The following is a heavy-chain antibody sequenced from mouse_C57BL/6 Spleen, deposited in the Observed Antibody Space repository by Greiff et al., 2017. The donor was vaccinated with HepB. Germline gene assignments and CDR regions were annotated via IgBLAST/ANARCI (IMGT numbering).Heavy chain of an antibody. D-gene: IGHD2-4*01. V-gene: IGHV2-2*01. CDR3: ARGIYYDYDDGDFDY. Sequence: QVQLQQSGPGLVQPSQSLSITCTVSGFSLTSYGVHWVRQSPGKGLEWLGVIWSGGSTDYNAAFISRLSISKDNSKSQVFFKMNSLQADDTAIYYCARGIYYDYDDGDFDYWGQGTTLTVSS. CDR1: GFSLTSYG. J-gene: IGHJ2*01. CDR2: IWSGGST.